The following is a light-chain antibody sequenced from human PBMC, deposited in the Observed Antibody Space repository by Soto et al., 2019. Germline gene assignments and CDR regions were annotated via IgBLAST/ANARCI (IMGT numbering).Light chain of an antibody. CDR1: QSVSRY. Sequence: EIVLTQSPATLSLSPGESATLSCRASQSVSRYLAWYQQKPGQAPRLLIYDASNRATGIPARFSGSGSGTDFTLTISSLEPEDFAVYYCQQRGNWPLTFGQGTRLEIK. J-gene: IGKJ5*01. CDR2: DAS. V-gene: IGKV3-11*01. CDR3: QQRGNWPLT.